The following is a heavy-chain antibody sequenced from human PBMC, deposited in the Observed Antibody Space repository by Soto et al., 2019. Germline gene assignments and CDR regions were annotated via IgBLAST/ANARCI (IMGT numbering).Heavy chain of an antibody. Sequence: ASVKVSCKASGYTFTGYYMHWVRQAPGQGLEWMGWINPNSGGTNYAQKFQGRVTMTRDTSISTAYMELSRLRSDDTAVYYCARAQERGVVVAATDYWGQGTLVTVSS. D-gene: IGHD2-15*01. CDR2: INPNSGGT. CDR1: GYTFTGYY. CDR3: ARAQERGVVVAATDY. J-gene: IGHJ4*02. V-gene: IGHV1-2*02.